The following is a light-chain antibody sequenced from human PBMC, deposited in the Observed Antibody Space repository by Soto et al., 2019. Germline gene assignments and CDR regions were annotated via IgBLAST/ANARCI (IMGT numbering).Light chain of an antibody. CDR2: GAS. CDR1: QSISSY. CDR3: QQYSSWPPWT. J-gene: IGKJ1*01. V-gene: IGKV3-15*01. Sequence: GDRVTITCRASQSISSYLNWYQQKPGKAPKLLIYGASARATGIPARFSGSGSGTEFTLTISSLESEDSAVYYCQQYSSWPPWTFGQGTKVDIK.